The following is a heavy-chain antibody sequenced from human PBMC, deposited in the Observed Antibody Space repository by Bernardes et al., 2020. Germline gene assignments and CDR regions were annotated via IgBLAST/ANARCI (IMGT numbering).Heavy chain of an antibody. CDR1: GYTFTSYG. CDR2: INTNSGNP. Sequence: ASVKVSCKASGYTFTSYGMNWVRQAPGQGLEWMGWINTNSGNPMYAQGFTGRFVFSLDTSVSTAYLQINSLKAEDTAVYYCARRNPLLFGGVLAAPPDQWGQGTLVTVSS. V-gene: IGHV7-4-1*02. CDR3: ARRNPLLFGGVLAAPPDQ. J-gene: IGHJ4*02. D-gene: IGHD3-16*02.